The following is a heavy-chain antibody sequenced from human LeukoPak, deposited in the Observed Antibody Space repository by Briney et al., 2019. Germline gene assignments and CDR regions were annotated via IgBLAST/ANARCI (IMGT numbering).Heavy chain of an antibody. Sequence: ASVKVSCKASGYTLTNYYIHWVRQAPGQGLEWMGIINPSGGGTSYAQRFQGRVIMTTDTSTSSVIMELSSLRSEDTAVYYCARGDFGSGSYKLWGQGTLVSVSS. CDR3: ARGDFGSGSYKL. V-gene: IGHV1-46*01. J-gene: IGHJ4*02. CDR1: GYTLTNYY. CDR2: INPSGGGT. D-gene: IGHD3-10*01.